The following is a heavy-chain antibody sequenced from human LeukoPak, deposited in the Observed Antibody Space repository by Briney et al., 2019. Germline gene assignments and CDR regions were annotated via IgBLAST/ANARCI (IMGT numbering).Heavy chain of an antibody. CDR2: INPNSGGT. Sequence: ASVKVSCKASGYTFTGYYMHWVRQAPGQGLEWMGWINPNSGGTNYAQKFQGRVTMTRDTSISTAYMELSRLRSDDTVVYYCARDRNYCSSTSCYILYYFDYWGQGTLVTVSS. D-gene: IGHD2-2*02. CDR3: ARDRNYCSSTSCYILYYFDY. V-gene: IGHV1-2*02. CDR1: GYTFTGYY. J-gene: IGHJ4*02.